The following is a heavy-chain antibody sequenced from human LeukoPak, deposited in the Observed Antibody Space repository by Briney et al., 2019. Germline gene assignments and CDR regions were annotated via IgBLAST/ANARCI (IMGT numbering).Heavy chain of an antibody. J-gene: IGHJ3*02. Sequence: SETLSLTCTVSGGSFSAYYWSWIRQPPGKGLEWIGEINHSGSTNYNPSLESRVTISVDTSKNQFSLKLSSVTAADTAVYYCAREPYGGNVYAFDIWGQGTMVTVSS. CDR2: INHSGST. CDR1: GGSFSAYY. V-gene: IGHV4-34*01. CDR3: AREPYGGNVYAFDI. D-gene: IGHD4-23*01.